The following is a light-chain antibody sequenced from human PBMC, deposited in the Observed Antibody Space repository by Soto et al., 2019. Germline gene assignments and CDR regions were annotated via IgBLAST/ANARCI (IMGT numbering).Light chain of an antibody. J-gene: IGKJ2*01. Sequence: EIVMTQSPATLSVSPGERATLSCRASQSISSNYLAWYQQKPGLAPRLLIYGASRRATGIPDRFSGSGSGTDFTLTISRLEPEDFAVYYCQQYSRSSYTFGQGTKLEI. CDR1: QSISSNY. CDR3: QQYSRSSYT. CDR2: GAS. V-gene: IGKV3-20*01.